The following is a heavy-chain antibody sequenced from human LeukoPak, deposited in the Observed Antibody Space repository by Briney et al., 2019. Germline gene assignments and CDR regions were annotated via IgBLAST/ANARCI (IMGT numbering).Heavy chain of an antibody. CDR2: VKSDGSNP. D-gene: IGHD3-10*01. J-gene: IGHJ4*02. Sequence: GGSLRLSCAASGFTFSSYEMNWVRQAPGKGLVWVSRVKSDGSNPSYAESVKGRFTISRDNAENMLYPQMNTLGAEDTAVYYCAREIVSGSGSLDYWGQGTLVTVSS. V-gene: IGHV3-74*01. CDR3: AREIVSGSGSLDY. CDR1: GFTFSSYE.